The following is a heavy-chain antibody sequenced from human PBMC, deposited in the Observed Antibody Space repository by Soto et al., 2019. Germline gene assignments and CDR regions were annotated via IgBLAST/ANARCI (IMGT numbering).Heavy chain of an antibody. V-gene: IGHV3-33*01. CDR3: ARAPRDYPFDY. CDR2: IWYDGSNK. D-gene: IGHD4-17*01. CDR1: GFTFSSYG. Sequence: QVQLVESGGGVVQPGRSLRLSCAASGFTFSSYGMHWVRQAPGKGLEWVAVIWYDGSNKYYADSVKGRFTISRDNSKNTLYLQMNSLRAEDTAVYYCARAPRDYPFDYWGQGTLVTVSS. J-gene: IGHJ4*02.